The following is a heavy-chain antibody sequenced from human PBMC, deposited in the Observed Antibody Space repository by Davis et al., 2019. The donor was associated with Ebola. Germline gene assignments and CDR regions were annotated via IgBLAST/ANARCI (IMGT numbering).Heavy chain of an antibody. J-gene: IGHJ4*02. Sequence: PGGSLRLSCAASGFTFNVYPMSWVRLTPGKGLEWLASLTGTGRTTVYANSVRGRFTISRDNSKTTVFLQMNRLGADDTAVYYCAKLGYCLGPSCYFDPSFDSWGQGTLVTVSS. CDR1: GFTFNVYP. CDR2: LTGTGRTT. V-gene: IGHV3-23*01. D-gene: IGHD3-9*01. CDR3: AKLGYCLGPSCYFDPSFDS.